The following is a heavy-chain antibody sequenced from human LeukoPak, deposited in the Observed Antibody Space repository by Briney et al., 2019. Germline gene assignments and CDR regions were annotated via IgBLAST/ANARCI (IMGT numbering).Heavy chain of an antibody. CDR1: GFTFSSYA. Sequence: GGSLRLSCAASGFTFSSYAMHWVRQARGEGLEWVAVISYDGTNKYYADSVQGRFTISRDDSKNTLYLQMNSLRAEDTAVYYCARVHGSGSYYSYFDYWGQGTLVTVSS. J-gene: IGHJ4*02. D-gene: IGHD3-10*01. V-gene: IGHV3-30*04. CDR2: ISYDGTNK. CDR3: ARVHGSGSYYSYFDY.